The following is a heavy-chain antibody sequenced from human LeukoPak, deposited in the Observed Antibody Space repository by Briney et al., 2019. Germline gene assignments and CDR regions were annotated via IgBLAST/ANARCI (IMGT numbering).Heavy chain of an antibody. CDR3: AKHPSPVLGGGSYFDY. J-gene: IGHJ4*02. Sequence: QTGGSLRLSCAASGFTFSSYAMTWVRQAPGKGLEWVSVISGSGVNTDYADSVKGRVTISRDNSKNTLYLQMNSLRAEDTAVYYCAKHPSPVLGGGSYFDYWGQGILVTVSS. CDR1: GFTFSSYA. D-gene: IGHD3-16*01. CDR2: ISGSGVNT. V-gene: IGHV3-23*01.